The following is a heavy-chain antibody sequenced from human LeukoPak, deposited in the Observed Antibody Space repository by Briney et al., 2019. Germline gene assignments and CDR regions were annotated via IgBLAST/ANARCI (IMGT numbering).Heavy chain of an antibody. Sequence: GESLKISCKGSGYPFSSYWIGWVRQMPGKGLEWRGITYPVDSDTRYSPSLQGQVTISVDTSIGTAYLQWSSLKASDTAIYYCARQNDFRLDYWGQGTLVTVSS. V-gene: IGHV5-51*01. CDR1: GYPFSSYW. CDR3: ARQNDFRLDY. J-gene: IGHJ4*02. CDR2: TYPVDSDT. D-gene: IGHD3-3*01.